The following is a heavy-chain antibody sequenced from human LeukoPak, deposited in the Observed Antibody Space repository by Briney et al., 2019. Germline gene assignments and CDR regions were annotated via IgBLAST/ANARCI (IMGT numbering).Heavy chain of an antibody. CDR2: IHSSGST. J-gene: IGHJ4*02. Sequence: PSETLSLTCTVSGVSITSYYWTWIRQPAGKGLEWIGRIHSSGSTNYNPSLKSRVTISVDKSKNQFSLKLSSVTAADTAVYYCASDYGDYGGFDYWGQGTLVTVSS. D-gene: IGHD4-17*01. CDR3: ASDYGDYGGFDY. CDR1: GVSITSYY. V-gene: IGHV4-4*07.